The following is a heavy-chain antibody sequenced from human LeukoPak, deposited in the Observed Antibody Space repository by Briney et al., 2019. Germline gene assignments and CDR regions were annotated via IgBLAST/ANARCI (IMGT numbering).Heavy chain of an antibody. CDR3: ARAPYDILTGYSLNWFDP. CDR2: INGDNGNT. D-gene: IGHD3-9*01. J-gene: IGHJ5*02. CDR1: GYTFTTYA. V-gene: IGHV1-3*01. Sequence: ASVKVSCTASGYTFTTYAMHWVRQAPGQRLEWMGWINGDNGNTKYSQKFQGRVTITRDTSAYTAYMELRSLSSADTAVYFCARAPYDILTGYSLNWFDPWGQGTLVTVSS.